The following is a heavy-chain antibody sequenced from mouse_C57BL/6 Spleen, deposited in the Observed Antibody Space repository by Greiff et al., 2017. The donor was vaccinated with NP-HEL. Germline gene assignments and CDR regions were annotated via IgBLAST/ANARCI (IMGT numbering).Heavy chain of an antibody. CDR1: GYTFTSYW. V-gene: IGHV1-59*01. J-gene: IGHJ1*03. Sequence: VQLQQPGAELVRPGTSVKLSCKASGYTFTSYWMHWVKQRPGQGLEWIGVIDPYDSYTNYNQKFKGKATLTVDTSSSTAYMQLSSLTSEDSAVYDCARWGTTVARYFDVWGTGTTVTVSS. CDR3: ARWGTTVARYFDV. CDR2: IDPYDSYT. D-gene: IGHD1-1*01.